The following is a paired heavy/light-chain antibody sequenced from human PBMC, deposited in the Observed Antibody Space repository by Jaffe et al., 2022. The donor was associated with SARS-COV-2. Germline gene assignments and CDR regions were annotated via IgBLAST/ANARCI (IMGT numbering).Heavy chain of an antibody. CDR3: LSFSPPTTVTYSDY. V-gene: IGHV3-72*01. J-gene: IGHJ4*02. CDR1: GFTFSDYF. D-gene: IGHD4-17*01. CDR2: IRSKPASYTT. Sequence: EVQLVESGGGLVQPGGSLRLSCAASGFTFSDYFMDWVRQAPGKGLEWVGRIRSKPASYTTDYAASVRGRFTISRDDSRNSLYLQMNSLRIEDTAVYYCLSFSPPTTVTYSDYWGQGTLVTVSS.
Light chain of an antibody. CDR1: SSNIGSHY. CDR2: KNN. J-gene: IGLJ3*02. CDR3: AAWDGSLSGRV. V-gene: IGLV1-47*01. Sequence: QSVLTQPPSASGTPGQRVTLSCSGSSSNIGSHYVTWYQQLPGTAPKLLISKNNQRPSGVPDRFSGSKSGTSASLAISGLRSEDEADYYCAAWDGSLSGRVFGGGTKLTVL.